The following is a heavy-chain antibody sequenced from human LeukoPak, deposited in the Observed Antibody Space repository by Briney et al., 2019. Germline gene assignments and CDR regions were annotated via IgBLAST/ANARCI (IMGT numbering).Heavy chain of an antibody. CDR3: ARDGYCSGGSCSKGPLNPFDY. J-gene: IGHJ4*02. CDR1: GFTFSSYS. D-gene: IGHD2-15*01. Sequence: GGSLRLSCAASGFTFSSYSMNWVRQAPGKGLEWVSYISSSSSTIYYADSVKGRFTISRDNAKNSLYLQMNSLRAEDTAMYYCARDGYCSGGSCSKGPLNPFDYWGQGTLVTVSS. CDR2: ISSSSSTI. V-gene: IGHV3-48*01.